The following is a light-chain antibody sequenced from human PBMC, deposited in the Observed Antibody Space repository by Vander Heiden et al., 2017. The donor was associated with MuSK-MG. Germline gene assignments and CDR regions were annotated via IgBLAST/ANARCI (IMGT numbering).Light chain of an antibody. Sequence: EIEMTQSPATLSVSPGERATLSCRASQSVSTNLAWYQQKPGRAPRLLIYGASTRATGVPARFSGSGSGTAFTLSISSLQSEDFAVYYCQQDTNRPPLTFGGGTRVEIK. CDR2: GAS. J-gene: IGKJ4*01. CDR3: QQDTNRPPLT. CDR1: QSVSTN. V-gene: IGKV3-15*01.